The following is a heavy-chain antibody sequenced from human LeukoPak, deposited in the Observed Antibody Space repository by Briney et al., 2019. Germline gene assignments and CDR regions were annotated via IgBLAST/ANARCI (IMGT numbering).Heavy chain of an antibody. D-gene: IGHD2-2*01. J-gene: IGHJ3*02. Sequence: SETLSLTCAVYDGSFSGYYWSWIRQPPGKGLEWIGEINHSGSTNYNPSLKSRVTISVDTSKNQFSLKLSSVTAADTAVYYCARTHIVVVPAATDDAFDIWGQGTMVTVSS. CDR1: DGSFSGYY. CDR2: INHSGST. CDR3: ARTHIVVVPAATDDAFDI. V-gene: IGHV4-34*01.